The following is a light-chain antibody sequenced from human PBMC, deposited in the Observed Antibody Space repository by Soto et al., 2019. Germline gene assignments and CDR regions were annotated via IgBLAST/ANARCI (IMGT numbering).Light chain of an antibody. CDR1: QYINTR. J-gene: IGKJ1*01. CDR2: GAS. CDR3: QQYGSSGT. Sequence: EIVLTHSPSTLSSFPCYRVTLSCRASQYINTRLAWYQHRPGQAPRLLIHGASTRAPGVPDRFSGSGSGTDFTLTISRLEPEDFAVYYCQQYGSSGTFGQGTKVDIK. V-gene: IGKV3-20*01.